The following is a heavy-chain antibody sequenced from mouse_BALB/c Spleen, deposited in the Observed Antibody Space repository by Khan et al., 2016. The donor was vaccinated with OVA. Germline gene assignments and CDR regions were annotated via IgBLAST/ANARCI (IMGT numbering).Heavy chain of an antibody. J-gene: IGHJ3*01. D-gene: IGHD1-1*01. CDR3: ARIAYYYNSKGFAY. CDR1: GFTFSTYG. CDR2: INTGGAYT. Sequence: EVELVESGGDLVRPGGSLKLSCAASGFTFSTYGMSWVRQTPDKRLEWVATINTGGAYTYYPDSVKGRFTISRDNAKNTLYLQLSSLKSEDTAIYYCARIAYYYNSKGFAYWGQGTLVTVSA. V-gene: IGHV5-6*01.